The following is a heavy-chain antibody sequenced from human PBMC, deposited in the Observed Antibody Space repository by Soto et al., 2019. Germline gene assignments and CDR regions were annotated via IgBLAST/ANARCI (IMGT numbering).Heavy chain of an antibody. Sequence: QVQLQQWGAGLLKPSETLSLTCAIYGGSFSRYYWNWIRQPPGEGLEWIGEINHSGSPNYNPSLKSRVTISVDTSRNQFSLKLSSVTAADTAVYYCARGLSITNTFYYYYAMDVWGQGTTVTVSS. V-gene: IGHV4-34*01. CDR3: ARGLSITNTFYYYYAMDV. J-gene: IGHJ6*02. CDR1: GGSFSRYY. CDR2: INHSGSP. D-gene: IGHD2-8*01.